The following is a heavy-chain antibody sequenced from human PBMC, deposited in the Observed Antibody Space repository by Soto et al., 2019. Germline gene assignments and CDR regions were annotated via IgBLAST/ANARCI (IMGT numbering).Heavy chain of an antibody. J-gene: IGHJ4*02. Sequence: QVQLQESGPGLVKPSQTLSLTCTVSGGSISSGGYYWSWIRQHPGKGLEWIGYIYYSGSTYYNPSLKSRVTIAVDTSKTQFSLKLSSVTAADTAVYYCARAMRWYTIQPFDYWGQGTLVTVSS. D-gene: IGHD1-1*01. V-gene: IGHV4-31*03. CDR3: ARAMRWYTIQPFDY. CDR1: GGSISSGGYY. CDR2: IYYSGST.